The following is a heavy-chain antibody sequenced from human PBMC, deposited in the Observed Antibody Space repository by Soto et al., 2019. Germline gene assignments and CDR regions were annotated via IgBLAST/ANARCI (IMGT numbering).Heavy chain of an antibody. Sequence: GASVKVSCKASGYTFTSYDINWVRQATGQGLERMGWMNPNSGNTGYAQKFQGRVTMTRNTSISTAYMELSSLRSEDTAVYYCARGYCSGGSCYYEINFDYWGQGTLVTVSS. D-gene: IGHD2-15*01. CDR2: MNPNSGNT. CDR1: GYTFTSYD. J-gene: IGHJ4*02. CDR3: ARGYCSGGSCYYEINFDY. V-gene: IGHV1-8*01.